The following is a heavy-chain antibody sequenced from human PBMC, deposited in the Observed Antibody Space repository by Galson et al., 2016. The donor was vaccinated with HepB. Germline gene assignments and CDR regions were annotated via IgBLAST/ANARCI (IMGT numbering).Heavy chain of an antibody. V-gene: IGHV4-4*02. CDR1: GDSITSSYW. J-gene: IGHJ4*02. CDR2: ISRTGST. CDR3: TRGELATGFDY. D-gene: IGHD1-26*01. Sequence: TLSLTCDVSGDSITSSYWWSWVRQAPGRGLEWIGEISRTGSTNYNPSLKSRVTISVDKSNNRFSLILNSVTAADTAVYYCTRGELATGFDYWGQGTLVTVSS.